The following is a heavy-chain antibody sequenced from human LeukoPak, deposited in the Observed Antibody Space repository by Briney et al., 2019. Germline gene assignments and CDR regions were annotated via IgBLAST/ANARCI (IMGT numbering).Heavy chain of an antibody. Sequence: GGSLRLSCAASGFTLSNNAMTWFRQAPGKGLEWVSSIGGGGADYADSVKGRFTISRDNSKNTLYLQVRSLRAEDTAVYYCVPLYHGGVAYWGQGTLVTVSS. D-gene: IGHD3-16*02. V-gene: IGHV3-38-3*01. J-gene: IGHJ4*02. CDR3: VPLYHGGVAY. CDR2: IGGGGA. CDR1: GFTLSNNA.